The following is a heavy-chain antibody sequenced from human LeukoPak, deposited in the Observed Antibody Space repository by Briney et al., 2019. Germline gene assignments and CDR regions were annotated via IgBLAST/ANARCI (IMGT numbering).Heavy chain of an antibody. Sequence: GGSLRLSCAASGFTFSSYAMSWVRQAPGKGLEWVSAISDSGGSTYDADSVKGRFTISRDNSKNTLYLQMNSLRAEGTAVYYCAKDTSIGRYCTNGVCSPFDYWGQGTLVTVSS. D-gene: IGHD2-8*01. V-gene: IGHV3-23*01. J-gene: IGHJ4*02. CDR2: ISDSGGST. CDR1: GFTFSSYA. CDR3: AKDTSIGRYCTNGVCSPFDY.